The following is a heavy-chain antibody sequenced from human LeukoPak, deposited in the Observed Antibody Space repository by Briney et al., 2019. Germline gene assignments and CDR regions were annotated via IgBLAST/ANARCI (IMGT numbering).Heavy chain of an antibody. J-gene: IGHJ4*02. CDR3: ARGRSSGWDPTYDY. V-gene: IGHV1-18*01. D-gene: IGHD6-19*01. CDR2: VSAYNGNT. CDR1: GYTFTSYG. Sequence: ASVKVSCKASGYTFTSYGISWVRQAPGQGLEWMGWVSAYNGNTDYAQKLQGRVTMTTDTSTSTAYMELRSLRSDDTAVYYCARGRSSGWDPTYDYWGQGTLVTVSS.